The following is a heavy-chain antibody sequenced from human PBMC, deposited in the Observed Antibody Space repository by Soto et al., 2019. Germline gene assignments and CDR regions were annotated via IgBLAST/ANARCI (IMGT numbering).Heavy chain of an antibody. D-gene: IGHD3-10*01. CDR3: TRDRDTMVRGVIGYYYYYMDV. Sequence: GGSLRLSCAASGFTFSGSAMHWVRQASGKGLEWVGRIRSKANSYATAYAASVKGRFTISRDDSKNTAYLQMNSLKTEDTAVYYCTRDRDTMVRGVIGYYYYYMDVWGKGTTVTVSS. J-gene: IGHJ6*03. V-gene: IGHV3-73*01. CDR1: GFTFSGSA. CDR2: IRSKANSYAT.